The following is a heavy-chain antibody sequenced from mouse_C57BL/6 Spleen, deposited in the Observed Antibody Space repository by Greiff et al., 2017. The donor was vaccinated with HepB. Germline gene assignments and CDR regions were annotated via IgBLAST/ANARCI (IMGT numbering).Heavy chain of an antibody. Sequence: QVQLQQPGAELVKPGASVKLSCKASGYTFTSYWMHWVKQRPGQGLEWIGMIHPNSGSTNYNEKFKSKATLTVDKSSSTAYMQLSSLTSEDSAVYYCAREDYDYDPGAYWGQGTLVTVSA. CDR2: IHPNSGST. D-gene: IGHD2-4*01. CDR3: AREDYDYDPGAY. V-gene: IGHV1-64*01. J-gene: IGHJ3*01. CDR1: GYTFTSYW.